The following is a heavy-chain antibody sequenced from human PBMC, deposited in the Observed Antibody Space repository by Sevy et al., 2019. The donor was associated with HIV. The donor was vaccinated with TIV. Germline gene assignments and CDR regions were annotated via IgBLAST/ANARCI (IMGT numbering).Heavy chain of an antibody. CDR3: ARSIVTTKGTFDY. CDR1: GGSISSSSYY. D-gene: IGHD4-4*01. V-gene: IGHV4-39*01. Sequence: SETLSLTCTVSGGSISSSSYYWGWIRQPPGKGLEWIGSIYYSGSTYYNPSLKSRVTISVDTSKNQFSLKLSSVAAADTAVYYCARSIVTTKGTFDYWGQGTLVTVSS. J-gene: IGHJ4*02. CDR2: IYYSGST.